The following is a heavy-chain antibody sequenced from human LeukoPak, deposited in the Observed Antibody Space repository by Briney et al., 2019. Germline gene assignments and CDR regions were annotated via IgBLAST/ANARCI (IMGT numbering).Heavy chain of an antibody. CDR2: VSYDGSNQ. V-gene: IGHV3-30*03. D-gene: IGHD5-24*01. Sequence: PGRSLRLSCAASGFTFSGYGIHWVRQAPGKGLEWVAVVSYDGSNQYYADSVKGRFTISRDNSKNTLSLQMNSLRAEDTAVYYCARGKVEMATILVWHFDYWGQGTLVTVSS. CDR1: GFTFSGYG. J-gene: IGHJ4*02. CDR3: ARGKVEMATILVWHFDY.